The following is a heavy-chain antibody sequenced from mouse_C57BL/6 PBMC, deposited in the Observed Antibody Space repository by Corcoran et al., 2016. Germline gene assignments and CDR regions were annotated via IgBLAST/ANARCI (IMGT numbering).Heavy chain of an antibody. Sequence: DVQLQESGPGLVKPSQSLSLTCSVTGYSITSGYYWNWIRQFPGNKLEWMGYISYDGSNNYNPSLKNRISITRDTSKNQFFLKLNSVTTEDTATYYCARVNLPLDSFDYWGQGTTLTVSS. CDR1: GYSITSGYY. J-gene: IGHJ2*01. CDR3: ARVNLPLDSFDY. CDR2: ISYDGSN. D-gene: IGHD2-1*01. V-gene: IGHV3-6*01.